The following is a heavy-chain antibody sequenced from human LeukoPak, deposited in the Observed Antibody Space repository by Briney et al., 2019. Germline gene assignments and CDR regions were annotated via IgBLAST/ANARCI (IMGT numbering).Heavy chain of an antibody. J-gene: IGHJ4*02. CDR1: GGSFSGYY. V-gene: IGHV4-34*01. CDR3: ARGRSGWFPRPFDY. D-gene: IGHD6-19*01. Sequence: SETLSLTCAVYGGSFSGYYWSWIRQPPGKGLEWIGEINHSGSTNYNPSLKSRVTISVDTSKNQFSLKLSSATAADTAVYYCARGRSGWFPRPFDYWGQGTLVTVSS. CDR2: INHSGST.